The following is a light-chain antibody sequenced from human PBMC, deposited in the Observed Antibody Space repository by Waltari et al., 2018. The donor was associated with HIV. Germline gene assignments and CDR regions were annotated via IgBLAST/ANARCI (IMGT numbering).Light chain of an antibody. J-gene: IGLJ2*01. V-gene: IGLV2-8*01. Sequence: QSALTQPPSASGSPGQSVTLSCTGTSSDVGGYNYVSWHQQHPGKAPKLMIYDVIKRPSGVPDRFSGSTPGNPASLTVSGLQPEDEADYYCSSHAGSKVVFGGGTRLTVL. CDR3: SSHAGSKVV. CDR1: SSDVGGYNY. CDR2: DVI.